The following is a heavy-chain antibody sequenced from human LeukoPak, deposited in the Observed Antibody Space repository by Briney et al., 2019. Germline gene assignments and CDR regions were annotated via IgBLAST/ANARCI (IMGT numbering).Heavy chain of an antibody. D-gene: IGHD5-18*01. J-gene: IGHJ4*02. CDR3: ARGGGYSYGYRDYFDY. V-gene: IGHV3-30-3*01. CDR2: ISYDGSNK. Sequence: PGGSLRLSCAASGFTFSSYAMHWVRQAPGKGLEWVAVISYDGSNKYYADSVKGRFTISRDNSKNTLYLQMNSLRAEDTAVYYCARGGGYSYGYRDYFDYWGQGTLVIVSS. CDR1: GFTFSSYA.